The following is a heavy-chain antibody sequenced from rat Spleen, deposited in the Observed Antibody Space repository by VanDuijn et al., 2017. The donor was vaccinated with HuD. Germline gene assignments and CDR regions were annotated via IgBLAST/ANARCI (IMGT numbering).Heavy chain of an antibody. D-gene: IGHD1-11*01. V-gene: IGHV2-41*01. CDR2: IWNTGVK. J-gene: IGHJ4*01. Sequence: QVQLKESGPGLVQPSQTLSLTCTVAGFSLTSYNVHWVRQPPGKDLEWMGVIWNTGVKQYNSALKSRLSISKDTSKSQVFLKMNSLQTEDTATYYCARDYGGYSEDYVMDAWGQGASVTVSS. CDR3: ARDYGGYSEDYVMDA. CDR1: GFSLTSYN.